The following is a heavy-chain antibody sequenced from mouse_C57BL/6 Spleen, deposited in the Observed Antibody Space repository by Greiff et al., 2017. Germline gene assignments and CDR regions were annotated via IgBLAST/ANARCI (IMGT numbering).Heavy chain of an antibody. CDR2: IHPNSGST. Sequence: VQLQQSGAELVKPGASVKLSCKASGYTFTSYWMHWVKQRPGQGLEWIGMIHPNSGSTNYNEKFKSKATLTVDKSSSTAYMQLSSLTSEDSAVYYCARTGYHYPCFDVWGTGTTVTVSS. CDR3: ARTGYHYPCFDV. V-gene: IGHV1-64*01. CDR1: GYTFTSYW. D-gene: IGHD1-2*01. J-gene: IGHJ1*03.